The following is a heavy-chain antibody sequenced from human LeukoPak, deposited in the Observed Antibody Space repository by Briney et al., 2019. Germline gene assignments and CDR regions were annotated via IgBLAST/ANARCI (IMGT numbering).Heavy chain of an antibody. V-gene: IGHV4-4*07. Sequence: SETLSLTCTVSGGSISSYYWSWIRQPAGKGLEWIGRIYTNGSTNYNPSLKSRVTMSVDTSKNQFSLKLSSVTAADTAVYYCARDQRITIFGVVIIGMDVWGQGTTVTVSS. D-gene: IGHD3-3*01. CDR1: GGSISSYY. J-gene: IGHJ6*02. CDR3: ARDQRITIFGVVIIGMDV. CDR2: IYTNGST.